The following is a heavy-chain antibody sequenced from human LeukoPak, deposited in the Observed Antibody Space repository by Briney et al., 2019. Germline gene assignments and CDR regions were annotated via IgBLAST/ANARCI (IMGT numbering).Heavy chain of an antibody. Sequence: PSETLSLTCAVSGGSITSSTYYSGWIRQPPGKGLEWLGSIYYSDNTYYNPSLKSRVTVSVDTSKNQFSLKLSSVTAADTAVYYCARHGGGNAVSFFDYWGQGTLVTVSS. J-gene: IGHJ4*02. CDR1: GGSITSSTYY. V-gene: IGHV4-39*01. D-gene: IGHD4-23*01. CDR3: ARHGGGNAVSFFDY. CDR2: IYYSDNT.